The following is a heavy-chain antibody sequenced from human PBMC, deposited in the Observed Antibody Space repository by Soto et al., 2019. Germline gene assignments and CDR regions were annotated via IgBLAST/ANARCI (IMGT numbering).Heavy chain of an antibody. Sequence: QVQLVESGGGVVQPGRSLRLSCAASGFTFSSYGMHWVRQAPGKGLEWVAVISYDGSNKYYADSVKGRFTISRDNSKNTLYLQMNSVRAEDTAVYYCARAGTTSSVFDYWGQGTLVTVSS. V-gene: IGHV3-30*03. CDR2: ISYDGSNK. CDR3: ARAGTTSSVFDY. CDR1: GFTFSSYG. D-gene: IGHD1-7*01. J-gene: IGHJ4*02.